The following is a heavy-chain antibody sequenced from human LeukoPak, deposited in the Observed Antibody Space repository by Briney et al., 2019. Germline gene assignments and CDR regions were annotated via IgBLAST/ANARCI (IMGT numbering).Heavy chain of an antibody. CDR3: ARVSHTAMAKGVDY. V-gene: IGHV3-21*01. J-gene: IGHJ4*02. CDR2: ISSSSSYI. Sequence: PGGSLRLSCAASGFSFSSYRMNWVRQAPGKGLEWVSSISSSSSYIYYADSVKGRFTISRDNAKNSLYLQMNSLRAEDTAVYYCARVSHTAMAKGVDYWGQGTLVTVSS. CDR1: GFSFSSYR. D-gene: IGHD5-18*01.